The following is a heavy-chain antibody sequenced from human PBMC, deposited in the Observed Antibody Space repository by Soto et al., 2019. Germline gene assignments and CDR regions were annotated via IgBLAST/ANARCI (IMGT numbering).Heavy chain of an antibody. J-gene: IGHJ4*02. CDR2: IKQDGSEK. CDR1: GFTFSSYW. CDR3: AREVRDGYNLFDY. V-gene: IGHV3-7*03. D-gene: IGHD5-12*01. Sequence: GGSLRLSCAASGFTFSSYWMSWVRQAPGKGLEWVANIKQDGSEKYYVDSVKGRFTISRDNAKNSLYLQMNSLRAEDTAVYYCAREVRDGYNLFDYWGQATLLTVST.